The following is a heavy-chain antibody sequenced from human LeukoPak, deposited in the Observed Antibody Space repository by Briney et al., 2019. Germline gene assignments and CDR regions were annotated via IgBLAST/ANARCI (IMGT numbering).Heavy chain of an antibody. J-gene: IGHJ4*02. D-gene: IGHD3-22*01. CDR1: GGTFSSYA. CDR3: AREKPVLNYYDSSGYYDY. V-gene: IGHV1-69*04. CDR2: IIPILGIA. Sequence: ASVKVSCKASGGTFSSYAISWVRQAPGQGLEWMGRIIPILGIANYAQKFQGRVTITADKSTSTAYMELSSLRSEDTAVYYCAREKPVLNYYDSSGYYDYWGQGTLVTVSS.